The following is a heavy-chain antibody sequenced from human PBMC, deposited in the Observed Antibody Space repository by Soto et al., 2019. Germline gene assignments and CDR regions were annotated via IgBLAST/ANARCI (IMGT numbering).Heavy chain of an antibody. CDR2: ISYDGSNK. V-gene: IGHV3-30-3*01. CDR1: GFTFSSYA. D-gene: IGHD3-9*01. J-gene: IGHJ4*02. Sequence: GGSLRLSCAASGFTFSSYAMHWVRQAPGKGLEWVAVISYDGSNKYYADSVKGRFTISRDNSKNTLYLQMNSLRAEDTAVYYCARSGFGILTDDTYYFDYWGQGTLVTVSS. CDR3: ARSGFGILTDDTYYFDY.